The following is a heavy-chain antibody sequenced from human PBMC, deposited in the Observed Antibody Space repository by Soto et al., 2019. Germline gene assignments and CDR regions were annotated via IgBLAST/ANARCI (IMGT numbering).Heavy chain of an antibody. CDR1: GGTFSNYA. Sequence: QVQLVQSGAEVKKPGSSVKVSCKASGGTFSNYAISWVRQAPGQGLEWMGGIIPIFGTTNYAQRFQGRVTITADESTSTAYMGRSSLRSEDTAVSYCARVSSSWHKDYFDSWGQGTLVTVPS. J-gene: IGHJ4*02. V-gene: IGHV1-69*12. CDR3: ARVSSSWHKDYFDS. D-gene: IGHD6-13*01. CDR2: IIPIFGTT.